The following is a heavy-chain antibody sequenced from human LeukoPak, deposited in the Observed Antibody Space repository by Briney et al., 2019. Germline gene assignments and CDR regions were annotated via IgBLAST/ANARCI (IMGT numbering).Heavy chain of an antibody. Sequence: SETLSLTCTVSGGSISSYYWSWIRQPAGKGLEWIGRIYTSGSTNYNPSLKSRVTMSVDTSKNQFSLKLSSVTAADTAVYYCARTRDYVWGSYRPFDYWGQGTLVTVSS. CDR2: IYTSGST. D-gene: IGHD3-16*02. J-gene: IGHJ4*02. V-gene: IGHV4-4*07. CDR3: ARTRDYVWGSYRPFDY. CDR1: GGSISSYY.